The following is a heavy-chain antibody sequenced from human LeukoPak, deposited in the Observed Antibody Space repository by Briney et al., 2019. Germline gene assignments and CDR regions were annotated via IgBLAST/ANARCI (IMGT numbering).Heavy chain of an antibody. D-gene: IGHD3-10*01. V-gene: IGHV3-21*01. Sequence: GGSLRLSCAASGFTFRSYSMSWVRQAPGKGLEWVSSISSSSSYIYYADSVKGRFTISRDNAKNSLYLQMNSLRAEDTAVYYCARAVVFTMVRGVLPYFHYWGQGTLVTVSS. CDR2: ISSSSSYI. CDR3: ARAVVFTMVRGVLPYFHY. CDR1: GFTFRSYS. J-gene: IGHJ4*02.